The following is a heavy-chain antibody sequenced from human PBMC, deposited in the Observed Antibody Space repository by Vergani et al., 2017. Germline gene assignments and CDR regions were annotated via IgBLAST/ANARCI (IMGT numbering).Heavy chain of an antibody. CDR3: ARDHVVRSALGRYGMDV. CDR2: IIPILGRA. D-gene: IGHD2-21*01. Sequence: QVQLVQSGAEVKKPGASVKVSCKASGGTFSSYAISWVRQAPGQGLEWMGRIIPILGRANSAQKFQGRVTITAEKSTSTAYMELSSLRAEDTAVYYCARDHVVRSALGRYGMDVWGQGTTVTVSS. J-gene: IGHJ6*02. CDR1: GGTFSSYA. V-gene: IGHV1-69*04.